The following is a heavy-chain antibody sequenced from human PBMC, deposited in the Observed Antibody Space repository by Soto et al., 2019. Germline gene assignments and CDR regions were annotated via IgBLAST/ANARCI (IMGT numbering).Heavy chain of an antibody. J-gene: IGHJ3*01. CDR3: VRDDQWSFDV. D-gene: IGHD2-15*01. V-gene: IGHV3-48*03. CDR2: MRVGGGSL. CDR1: GLTFRRYA. Sequence: EEQLVESGGGLFHPRRSLRISCEHPGLTFRRYAMNWVRQVPGKGLEWVPYMRVGGGSLFYAASVKGRFTISRDDAQNSVYLQMNTLRDDDTALYYCVRDDQWSFDVWGQGTMVIVSS.